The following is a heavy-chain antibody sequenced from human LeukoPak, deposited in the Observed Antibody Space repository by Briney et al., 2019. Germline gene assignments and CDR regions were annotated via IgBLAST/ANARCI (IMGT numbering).Heavy chain of an antibody. V-gene: IGHV1-3*03. CDR3: ARDGDYYDSSGSIAGFDY. CDR2: INAGNGNT. CDR1: GYTFTSYY. J-gene: IGHJ4*02. D-gene: IGHD3-22*01. Sequence: ASVKVSCKASGYTFTSYYMHWVRQAPGQRLEWMGWINAGNGNTKYSQEFQGRVTITRDTSASTAYMELSSLRSEDMAVYYCARDGDYYDSSGSIAGFDYWGQGTLVTVSS.